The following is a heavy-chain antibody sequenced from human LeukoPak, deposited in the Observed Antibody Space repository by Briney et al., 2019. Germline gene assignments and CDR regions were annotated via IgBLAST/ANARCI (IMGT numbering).Heavy chain of an antibody. CDR3: ARAPTPQYSSSWYGVDYYYYYMDV. Sequence: PGGSLRLSCAASGFIVSSTYMSWVRQAPGKGLEWVAVISYDGSNKYYADSVKGRFTISRDNSKNTLYLQINSLRAEDTAVYYCARAPTPQYSSSWYGVDYYYYYMDVWGKGTTVTVSS. J-gene: IGHJ6*03. CDR2: ISYDGSNK. V-gene: IGHV3-30-3*01. CDR1: GFIVSSTY. D-gene: IGHD6-13*01.